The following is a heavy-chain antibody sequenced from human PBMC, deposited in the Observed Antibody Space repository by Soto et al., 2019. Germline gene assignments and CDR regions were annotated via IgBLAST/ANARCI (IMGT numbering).Heavy chain of an antibody. CDR2: INPSGGST. CDR3: ARLKADILTGYGLVYYYGMDV. Sequence: GASVKVSCKASGYTFTSYYMHWVRQAPGQGLEWMGIINPSGGSTSYAQKFQGRVTMTRDTSTSTVYMELSSLRSEDTAVYYCARLKADILTGYGLVYYYGMDVWGQGTTVTVSS. J-gene: IGHJ6*02. CDR1: GYTFTSYY. V-gene: IGHV1-46*01. D-gene: IGHD3-9*01.